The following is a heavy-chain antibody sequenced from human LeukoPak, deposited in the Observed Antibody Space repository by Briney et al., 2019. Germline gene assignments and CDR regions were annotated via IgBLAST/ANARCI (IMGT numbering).Heavy chain of an antibody. Sequence: ASVKVSCKASGGTFSSYAMSWVRQAPGQGLEWMGRINPNSGDTNYAQKFQGRVTMTRDTSISTAYMELSRLRSDDTAVYYCARDYCSSTSCLFDYWGQGTLVTVSS. CDR1: GGTFSSYA. V-gene: IGHV1-2*06. CDR2: INPNSGDT. J-gene: IGHJ4*02. CDR3: ARDYCSSTSCLFDY. D-gene: IGHD2-2*01.